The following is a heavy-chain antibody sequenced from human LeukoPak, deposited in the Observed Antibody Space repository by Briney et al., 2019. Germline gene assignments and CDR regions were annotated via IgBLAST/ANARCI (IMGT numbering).Heavy chain of an antibody. Sequence: GGSLRLSCTVSGFSVSAIYLSWVRQVPGKGLQWVSGIYSAGTSFHAESLEGRFTFSRDNAKNTLYLQMNSLRAEDTAVYYCARDLGQYYDTSDNWFDPWGQGTLVTVSS. CDR2: IYSAGTS. V-gene: IGHV3-66*01. D-gene: IGHD3-22*01. J-gene: IGHJ5*02. CDR3: ARDLGQYYDTSDNWFDP. CDR1: GFSVSAIY.